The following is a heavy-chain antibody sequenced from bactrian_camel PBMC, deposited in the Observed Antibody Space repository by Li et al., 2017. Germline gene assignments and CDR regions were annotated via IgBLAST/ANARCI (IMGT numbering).Heavy chain of an antibody. CDR3: AVYRAARTGGSFYCGRSRYEYHQ. CDR1: SYIAGSYC. J-gene: IGHJ4*01. V-gene: IGHV3S67*01. D-gene: IGHD7*01. Sequence: QLVESGGGLVQPGSSLRLSCVASSYIAGSYCMAWFRQAPGSEREGVASLSIDDSTDYADSVKGRFTISQDIAKNTLYLQMDSLKPEDTAMYYCAVYRAARTGGSFYCGRSRYEYHQWGQGTQVTVS. CDR2: LSIDDST.